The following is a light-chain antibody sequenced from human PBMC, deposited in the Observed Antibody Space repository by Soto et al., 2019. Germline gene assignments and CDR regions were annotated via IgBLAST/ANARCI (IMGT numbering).Light chain of an antibody. CDR2: GAS. J-gene: IGKJ2*01. CDR1: QSVSSN. V-gene: IGKV3-15*01. Sequence: EIVMTQSPATVSVSPGERATLSCRASQSVSSNLAWYQQKPGQAPRLLIYGASTRATSIPARFTGSGSGTEFTLTISSQQSEDFAVYYCQQYNNWPPYTFGQGTKLEIK. CDR3: QQYNNWPPYT.